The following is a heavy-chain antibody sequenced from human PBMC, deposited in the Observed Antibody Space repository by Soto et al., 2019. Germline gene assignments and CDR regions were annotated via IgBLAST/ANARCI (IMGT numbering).Heavy chain of an antibody. CDR3: ARAGITIFGVLTLRPFAY. V-gene: IGHV4-31*03. D-gene: IGHD3-3*01. CDR2: IYYSGST. J-gene: IGHJ4*02. CDR1: GGSISSGGYY. Sequence: SSETLSLTCTVSGGSISSGGYYWSWIRQHPGKGLEWIGYIYYSGSTYYNPSLKSRVTVSVDTSKNQFSLKLSSVTAADTAVYYCARAGITIFGVLTLRPFAYWGQGTRVTVS.